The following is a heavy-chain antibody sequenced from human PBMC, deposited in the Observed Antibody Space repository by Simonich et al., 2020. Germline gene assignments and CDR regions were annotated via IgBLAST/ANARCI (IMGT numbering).Heavy chain of an antibody. D-gene: IGHD2-2*01. CDR2: IRGSGGST. CDR3: AKEESYSSTSCYDAFDI. V-gene: IGHV3-23*01. J-gene: IGHJ3*02. Sequence: EVQLLESGGGLVQPGGSLRLSCAASGFTFSSYAMSWVRQAPGEGVEWVSAIRGSGGSTYYADSVKGRFTISRDNSKNTLYLQMNSLRAEDTAVYYCAKEESYSSTSCYDAFDIWGQGTMVTVSS. CDR1: GFTFSSYA.